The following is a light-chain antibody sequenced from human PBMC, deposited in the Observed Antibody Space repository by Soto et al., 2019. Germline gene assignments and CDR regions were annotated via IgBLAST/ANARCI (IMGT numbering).Light chain of an antibody. Sequence: DIQMTQSPSSLSAAVADRVTITCRASQSLSSYLNWYQQKPGKAPKLLIYAASSLQSGVTSRFSGSGSGTDFTLTISSLQPEDFATYYWQHSYSTPLTFGGGTKVEIK. CDR2: AAS. CDR3: QHSYSTPLT. CDR1: QSLSSY. J-gene: IGKJ4*01. V-gene: IGKV1-39*01.